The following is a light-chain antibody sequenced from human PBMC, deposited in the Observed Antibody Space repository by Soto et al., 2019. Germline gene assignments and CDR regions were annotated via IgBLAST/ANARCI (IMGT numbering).Light chain of an antibody. CDR2: GDD. CDR1: SGSIDSNY. V-gene: IGLV6-57*01. J-gene: IGLJ2*01. Sequence: NFMLTQPHSVSESPGKTVTISCTRSSGSIDSNYVQWYQKRPGSSPTTVIYGDDQRPSGVPDRFSGSIDSSSNSASLTISGLNTEDEADYYCQSYATTSVVFGGGTKVTVL. CDR3: QSYATTSVV.